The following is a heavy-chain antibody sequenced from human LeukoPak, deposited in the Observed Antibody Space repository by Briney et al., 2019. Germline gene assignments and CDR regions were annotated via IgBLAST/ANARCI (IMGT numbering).Heavy chain of an antibody. CDR3: AKDPYGSGWYWGDY. Sequence: GGSLRLSCAASGFTFSSYAMSWVRQAPGKGLEWVSAISGSGGSTYYADSVKGRFTISRDNSKNTLYLQMNSLRAADTAVYYCAKDPYGSGWYWGDYWGQGTLVTVCS. J-gene: IGHJ4*02. V-gene: IGHV3-23*01. CDR1: GFTFSSYA. CDR2: ISGSGGST. D-gene: IGHD6-19*01.